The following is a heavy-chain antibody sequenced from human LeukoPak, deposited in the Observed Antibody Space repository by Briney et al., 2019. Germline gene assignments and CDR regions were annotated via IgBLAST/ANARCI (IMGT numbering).Heavy chain of an antibody. CDR1: GFTFSDYY. CDR3: AKDGGRGIEDYSWGTFDY. V-gene: IGHV3-11*01. J-gene: IGHJ4*02. D-gene: IGHD3-16*01. Sequence: GGSLRLSCAASGFTFSDYYMSWIRQTPGKGLEWVSYIGSSGSAMFYADSAKGRFTISRDNAKNSLYLQMNSLRAEDTAVYYCAKDGGRGIEDYSWGTFDYWGQGTLVTVSS. CDR2: IGSSGSAM.